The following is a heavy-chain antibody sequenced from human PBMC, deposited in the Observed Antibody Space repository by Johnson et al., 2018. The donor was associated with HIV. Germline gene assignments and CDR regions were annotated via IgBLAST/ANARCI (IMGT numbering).Heavy chain of an antibody. V-gene: IGHV3-64*01. Sequence: VQLVESGGGLIQPGRSLRLSCTTSGFTFGDYAMHWVRPGPGKGLEYVAGISNNGGSTYYDNSVKGRFTISRDNSKNTLYLQMGSLRPEDMAVYYCARGGGVVVNAFDIWGQGTMVTVSS. CDR1: GFTFGDYA. D-gene: IGHD2-15*01. CDR2: ISNNGGST. J-gene: IGHJ3*02. CDR3: ARGGGVVVNAFDI.